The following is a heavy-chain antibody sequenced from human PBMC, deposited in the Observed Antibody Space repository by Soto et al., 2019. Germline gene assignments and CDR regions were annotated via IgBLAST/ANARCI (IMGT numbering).Heavy chain of an antibody. CDR1: GFTFSDYY. V-gene: IGHV3-11*05. J-gene: IGHJ6*02. CDR2: ISSSSSYT. Sequence: PGGSLRLSCAASGFTFSDYYMSWIRQAPGKGLEWVSYISSSSSYTNYADSVKGRFTISRDNAKNSLYLQMNSLRAEDTAVYYCARDQRGYFSCTSCYVMMKYYYYGMDVWGQGTTVTVSS. CDR3: ARDQRGYFSCTSCYVMMKYYYYGMDV. D-gene: IGHD2-2*01.